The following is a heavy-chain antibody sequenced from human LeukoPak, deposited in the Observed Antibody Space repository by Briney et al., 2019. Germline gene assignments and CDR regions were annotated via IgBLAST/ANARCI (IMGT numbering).Heavy chain of an antibody. CDR1: GYTFIYYY. J-gene: IGHJ6*02. CDR3: ARSAVGFKVGGGVYFDGMDV. D-gene: IGHD3-16*01. V-gene: IGHV1-2*02. Sequence: ASVTVSFKASGYTFIYYYMQWVRQAPGQGLEWMGWTNPKSGGTKYAQKFHGRVTMTRDTSISTAYMELSRLRSDDTAVYYCARSAVGFKVGGGVYFDGMDVWGQGTTVTISS. CDR2: TNPKSGGT.